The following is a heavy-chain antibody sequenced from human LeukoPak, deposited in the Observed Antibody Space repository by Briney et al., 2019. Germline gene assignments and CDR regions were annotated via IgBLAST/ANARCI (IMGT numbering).Heavy chain of an antibody. D-gene: IGHD3-3*01. J-gene: IGHJ4*02. V-gene: IGHV5-51*01. CDR1: GYSFTSYW. Sequence: GESLKISCKGSGYSFTSYWIDWVRQMPGKGLEWMGIIYPGDSDTRYSPSFQGQVTISADKSISTAYLQWSSLKASDTAMYYCARGLRGHDFWSGYYVAEAFDNWGQGTLVTVSS. CDR2: IYPGDSDT. CDR3: ARGLRGHDFWSGYYVAEAFDN.